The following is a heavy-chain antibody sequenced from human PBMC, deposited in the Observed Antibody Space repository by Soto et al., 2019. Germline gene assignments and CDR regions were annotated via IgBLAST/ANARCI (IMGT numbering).Heavy chain of an antibody. J-gene: IGHJ4*02. Sequence: VASVKVSCKASGYTFTGYYMHWERQAPGQGLEWMGWINPNSGGTNYAQKFQGRVTMTRDTSISTAYMELSRLRSDDTAVYYCARASTYAGFDYWGQGTLVTVSS. CDR2: INPNSGGT. CDR1: GYTFTGYY. CDR3: ARASTYAGFDY. D-gene: IGHD4-17*01. V-gene: IGHV1-2*02.